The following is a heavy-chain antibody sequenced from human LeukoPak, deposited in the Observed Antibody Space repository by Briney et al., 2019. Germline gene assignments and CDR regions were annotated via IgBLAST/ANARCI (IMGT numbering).Heavy chain of an antibody. CDR3: AKGVGPFDY. CDR1: GFTFNSHA. J-gene: IGHJ4*02. D-gene: IGHD2-15*01. CDR2: ISGSGSNT. Sequence: GGSLRLSCAASGFTFNSHAMNWVRQAPGKGLEWVSGISGSGSNTYYADSVKGRFTVSRDKSKNTLYLQMSSLGAEDTAVYYCAKGVGPFDYWGQGTLVTVSS. V-gene: IGHV3-23*01.